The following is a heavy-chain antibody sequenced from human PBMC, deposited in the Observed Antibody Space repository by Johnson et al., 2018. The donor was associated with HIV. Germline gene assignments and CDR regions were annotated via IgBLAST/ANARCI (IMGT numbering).Heavy chain of an antibody. D-gene: IGHD3-22*01. Sequence: MQLVESGGGLVQPGGSLRLSCAAFGFTFDDYGMSWVRQAPEKGLEWVSGINWNGGSIGYADSVKGRFTISRDNAKNSLYLQMNSLRAEDTALYYCAKDVEYYDANYAFDIWGQGTMVTVSS. CDR1: GFTFDDYG. J-gene: IGHJ3*02. V-gene: IGHV3-20*04. CDR3: AKDVEYYDANYAFDI. CDR2: INWNGGSI.